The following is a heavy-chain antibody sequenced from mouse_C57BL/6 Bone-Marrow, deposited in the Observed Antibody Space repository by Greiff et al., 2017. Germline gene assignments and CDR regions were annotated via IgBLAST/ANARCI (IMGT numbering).Heavy chain of an antibody. CDR1: GFTFSDYY. D-gene: IGHD1-1*01. V-gene: IGHV5-16*02. J-gene: IGHJ2*01. CDR3: ARRTTRVYFDH. Sequence: EVMLVESEGGLMQPGSSMKLSYTASGFTFSDYYMAWVRQVPEKGLEWVANINYDGSSTNYLDALKSRIIISRDNAKNILYLQMSSLKSEDTATYYCARRTTRVYFDHWGQGTTLTVSS. CDR2: INYDGSST.